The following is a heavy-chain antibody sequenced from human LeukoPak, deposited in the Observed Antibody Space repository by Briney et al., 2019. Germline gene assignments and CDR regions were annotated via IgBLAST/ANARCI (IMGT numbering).Heavy chain of an antibody. CDR3: ARGYRGYDPNAKLRLDYHYHGMDV. V-gene: IGHV1-69*01. Sequence: GASVKVSCKASGGTFSTYAISWVRQAPGQGLEWMGGIIPIFGTPNYAQKFQGRVTINADESTSTAYMELSSLRPEDTAVYYCARGYRGYDPNAKLRLDYHYHGMDVWGQGTTVTVSS. CDR1: GGTFSTYA. J-gene: IGHJ6*02. D-gene: IGHD5-12*01. CDR2: IIPIFGTP.